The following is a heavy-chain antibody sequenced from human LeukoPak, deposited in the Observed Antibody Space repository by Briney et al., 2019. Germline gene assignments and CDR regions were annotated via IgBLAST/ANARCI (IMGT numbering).Heavy chain of an antibody. CDR3: ARQWRWCDP. CDR2: INHSGST. J-gene: IGHJ5*02. Sequence: SDTLSLTCAVYGGSFSGYYWSWIRQPPGKGLEWIGEINHSGSTNYNPPLKSRVTQSVDTSQNQLSQKLSSVTAADTAVYYCARQWRWCDPWGQGTLVTVSS. V-gene: IGHV4-34*01. CDR1: GGSFSGYY. D-gene: IGHD6-19*01.